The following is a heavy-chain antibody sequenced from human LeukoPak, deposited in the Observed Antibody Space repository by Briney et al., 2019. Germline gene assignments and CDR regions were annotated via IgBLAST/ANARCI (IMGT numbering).Heavy chain of an antibody. CDR3: ARGGSYDY. V-gene: IGHV3-21*01. D-gene: IGHD3-16*01. CDR1: GFTFSDYT. CDR2: ISSSSSYI. J-gene: IGHJ4*02. Sequence: SGGSLRLSCAASGFTFSDYTMNWVRQAPGKGLEWVASISSSSSYIYYADSVEGRFTISRDNAKNSVYLQMNSLRAEDTAVYYCARGGSYDYWGQGTLVTVSS.